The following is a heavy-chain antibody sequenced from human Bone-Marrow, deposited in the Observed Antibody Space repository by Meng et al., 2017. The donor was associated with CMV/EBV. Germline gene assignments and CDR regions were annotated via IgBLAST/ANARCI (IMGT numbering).Heavy chain of an antibody. CDR1: GFTFSSYS. V-gene: IGHV3-48*01. CDR2: ISSSSSTI. CDR3: ARGITIFGVVIMSYYYGMDV. Sequence: GESLKISCAASGFTFSSYSMNWVRQAPGKGLEWVSYISSSSSTIYYADSVKGRFTISRDNSKNTLYLQMNSLRAEDTAVYYCARGITIFGVVIMSYYYGMDVWGQGTTVTVSS. J-gene: IGHJ6*02. D-gene: IGHD3-3*01.